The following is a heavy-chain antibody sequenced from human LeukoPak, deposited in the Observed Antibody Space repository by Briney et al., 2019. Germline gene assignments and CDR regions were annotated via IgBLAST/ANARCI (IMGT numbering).Heavy chain of an antibody. V-gene: IGHV3-73*01. CDR3: TRLQTT. CDR2: IRSTANGYAT. CDR1: GFTFSGSA. Sequence: GGSLRLSCAASGFTFSGSALHWVRQASGKGLEWVGRIRSTANGYATAYAASVKGRFTISRDDSKNTAYLQMDSLKTEDTAVYYCTRLQTTWGQGTLVTVSS. J-gene: IGHJ4*02. D-gene: IGHD1/OR15-1a*01.